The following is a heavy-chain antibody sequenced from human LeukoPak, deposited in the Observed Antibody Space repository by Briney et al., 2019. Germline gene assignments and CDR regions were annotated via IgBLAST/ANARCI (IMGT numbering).Heavy chain of an antibody. CDR1: GGSFSGYY. Sequence: SETLSLTCAVYGGSFSGYYWSWIRQPPGKGLESIGEINHSGSTNYNPSLKSRVTISVDTSKNQFSLKLSSVTAADTAVYYCARRSSSSVYFDYWGQGTLVTVSS. CDR2: INHSGST. J-gene: IGHJ4*02. D-gene: IGHD6-6*01. CDR3: ARRSSSSVYFDY. V-gene: IGHV4-34*01.